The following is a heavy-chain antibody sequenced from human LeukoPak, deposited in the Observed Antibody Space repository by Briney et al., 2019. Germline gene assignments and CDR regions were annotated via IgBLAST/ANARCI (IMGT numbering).Heavy chain of an antibody. CDR1: GFTFSDYY. Sequence: PGGSLRLSCAASGFTFSDYYTSWIRQAPGKGLEWVSYISSSGSTIYYADSVKGRFTISRDNAKNSLYLQMNSLRAEDTAVYYCARESSTTVTFDYWGQGTLVTVSS. CDR3: ARESSTTVTFDY. J-gene: IGHJ4*02. V-gene: IGHV3-11*01. D-gene: IGHD4-17*01. CDR2: ISSSGSTI.